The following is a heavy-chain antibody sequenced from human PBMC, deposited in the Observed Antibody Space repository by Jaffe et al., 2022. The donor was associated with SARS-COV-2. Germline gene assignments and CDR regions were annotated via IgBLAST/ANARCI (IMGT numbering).Heavy chain of an antibody. CDR1: GFSFSNYW. CDR2: IKQDGIEK. D-gene: IGHD3-10*01. V-gene: IGHV3-7*01. Sequence: EVQLVESGGGLVQPGGSLRLSCAASGFSFSNYWMSWVRQAPGKGLEWVAHIKQDGIEKYHMTGRFTISRDNAKNSLYLQMNSLGVEDTGVYYCARDPGGFDLWGQGTLVTVSS. CDR3: ARDPGGFDL. J-gene: IGHJ5*02.